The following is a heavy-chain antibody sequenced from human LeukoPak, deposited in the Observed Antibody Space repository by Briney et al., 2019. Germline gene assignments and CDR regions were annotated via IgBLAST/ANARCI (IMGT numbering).Heavy chain of an antibody. CDR3: ARDPYYGYSYGLESFDY. CDR2: ISSSSSYI. Sequence: GGSLRLSCAASGFTFSSYSMNWVRQAPGKGLEWVSSISSSSSYIYYADSVKGRFTISRDNAKNSLYLQMNSLRAEDTAVYYCARDPYYGYSYGLESFDYWGQGTLVTVSS. V-gene: IGHV3-21*01. J-gene: IGHJ4*02. D-gene: IGHD5-18*01. CDR1: GFTFSSYS.